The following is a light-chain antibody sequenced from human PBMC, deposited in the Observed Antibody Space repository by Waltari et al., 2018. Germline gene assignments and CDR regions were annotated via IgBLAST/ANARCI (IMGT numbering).Light chain of an antibody. CDR1: SSDVCCCRF. J-gene: IGLJ2*01. Sequence: ALGVPASLSVARVQSITMCVAVASSDVCCCRFVSWYQQHPGKAPKLMIYEGSKRPSGVSNRCSGSKAGNTASLTISGLQAEDEADYYCCSYAGSSTLVFGGGTKLTVL. V-gene: IGLV2-23*01. CDR3: CSYAGSSTLV. CDR2: EGS.